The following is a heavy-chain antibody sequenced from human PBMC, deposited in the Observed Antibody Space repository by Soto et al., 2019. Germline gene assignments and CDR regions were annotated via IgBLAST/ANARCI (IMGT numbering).Heavy chain of an antibody. J-gene: IGHJ4*02. CDR1: GFTCGSYA. D-gene: IGHD3-3*02. CDR2: VTYNGDNT. Sequence: PVGFVRRTCADPGFTCGSYAMTWVRQAPGKGLEWVSVVTYNGDNTYYADSVKGRFTISRDNSKEKVDLQMNSLTAEDTAVYYCARYIRGPTVFYFDFWGPGVLVTVSS. CDR3: ARYIRGPTVFYFDF. V-gene: IGHV3-23*01.